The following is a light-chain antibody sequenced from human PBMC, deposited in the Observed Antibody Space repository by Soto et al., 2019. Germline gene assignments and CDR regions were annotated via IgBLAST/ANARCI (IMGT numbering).Light chain of an antibody. CDR3: QLATSFPPSIT. V-gene: IGKV1-12*01. Sequence: DIQMTQSPSSVSASVGDRVTITCRASQDISSWLAWYQQKPGNAPKLLIYAASSLQGGVPSRFXXSGSGTDFTLTISSLQPEDFATYYCQLATSFPPSITFGQGTRLEIK. CDR2: AAS. CDR1: QDISSW. J-gene: IGKJ5*01.